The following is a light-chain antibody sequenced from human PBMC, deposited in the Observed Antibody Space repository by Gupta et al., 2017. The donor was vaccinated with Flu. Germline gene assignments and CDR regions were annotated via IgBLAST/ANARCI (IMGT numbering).Light chain of an antibody. CDR2: NAS. Sequence: PSFLSASVGDRVTITCRASQGISNYLAWYQQKPGKAPKLLIYNASTLQSGVPSRFSGSGSWSTFTLTISSLQTEDFATYYCQQLNSYPRTFGQGTKVEAK. V-gene: IGKV1-9*01. CDR1: QGISNY. J-gene: IGKJ1*01. CDR3: QQLNSYPRT.